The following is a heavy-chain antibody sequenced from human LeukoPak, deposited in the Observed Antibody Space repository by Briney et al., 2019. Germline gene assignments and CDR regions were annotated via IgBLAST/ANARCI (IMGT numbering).Heavy chain of an antibody. Sequence: SETLSLTCTVSGGSISSYYWSWIRQPPGKGLEWIGYIYYSGSTNYNPSLKSRVTILVDTSKNQFSLKLSSVTAADTAEYYCARRLGSGWYYFDYWGQGTLVTVSS. CDR1: GGSISSYY. J-gene: IGHJ4*02. CDR2: IYYSGST. CDR3: ARRLGSGWYYFDY. D-gene: IGHD6-19*01. V-gene: IGHV4-59*08.